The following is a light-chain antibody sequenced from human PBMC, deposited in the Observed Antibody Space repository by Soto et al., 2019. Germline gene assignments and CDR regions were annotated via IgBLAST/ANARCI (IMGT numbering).Light chain of an antibody. V-gene: IGKV1-39*01. CDR3: QQSYNIPPT. CDR2: GAS. CDR1: QSINSY. J-gene: IGKJ1*01. Sequence: DIQMTQSPSSLSASVGDRVTITCRPSQSINSYLKWYQQKPGKAPKLLISGASSLQSGVPSRFSGGGSGTDFTLTISSLQPEDIATYYCQQSYNIPPTFGQGTKVEIK.